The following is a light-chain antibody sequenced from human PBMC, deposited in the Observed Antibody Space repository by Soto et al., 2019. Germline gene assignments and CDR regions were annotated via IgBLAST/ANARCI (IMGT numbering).Light chain of an antibody. CDR3: QQYNNWPPIT. CDR1: QSVGTN. J-gene: IGKJ5*01. V-gene: IGKV3-15*01. Sequence: ETVMTQSPATLSVSPGERATLSCRASQSVGTNLAWYQQKRGQPPRLLIFGAYARVADIPARFSGSGSGTEFTLTISSLKSEDFAVYYCQQYNNWPPITFGQGTRLEIK. CDR2: GAY.